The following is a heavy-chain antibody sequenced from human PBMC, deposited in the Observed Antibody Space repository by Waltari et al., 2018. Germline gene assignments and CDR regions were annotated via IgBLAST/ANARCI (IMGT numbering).Heavy chain of an antibody. CDR2: ISSSSSYI. D-gene: IGHD3-3*01. J-gene: IGHJ6*02. CDR3: ARDRANWSGYYRDDYYYYGMDV. Sequence: EVQLVESGGGLVKSGWSLRLPCGAPGFTHRSDSRNWVRQAPGTGLAWVSSISSSSSYIYYADSVKGRFTISRDNAKNSLYLQMSSLRAEDTAVYYCARDRANWSGYYRDDYYYYGMDVWGQGTTVTVSS. CDR1: GFTHRSDS. V-gene: IGHV3-21*01.